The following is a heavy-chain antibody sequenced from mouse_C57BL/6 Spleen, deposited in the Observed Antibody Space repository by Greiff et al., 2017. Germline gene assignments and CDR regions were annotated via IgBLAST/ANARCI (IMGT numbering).Heavy chain of an antibody. CDR3: ARSDYYGSRIGYAMDY. CDR2: IYPRSGNT. V-gene: IGHV1-81*01. CDR1: GYTFTSYG. Sequence: VKLQESGAELARPGASVKLSCKASGYTFTSYGISWVKQRTGQGLEWIGEIYPRSGNTYYNEKFKGKATLTADKSSSTAYMELRSLTSEDSAVYFCARSDYYGSRIGYAMDYWGQGTSVTVSS. D-gene: IGHD1-1*01. J-gene: IGHJ4*01.